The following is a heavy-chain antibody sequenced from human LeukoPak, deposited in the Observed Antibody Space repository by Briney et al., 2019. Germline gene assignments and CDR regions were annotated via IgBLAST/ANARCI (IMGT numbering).Heavy chain of an antibody. CDR3: ARGAGYNYPYYFDY. V-gene: IGHV3-53*01. Sequence: GGSLRLSCAASGFTFSSYAMSWVRQAPGKGLEWVSVIYGGGNIYYADSVKGRFTISRDNSKNTLYPQMNSLRAEDTAVYYCARGAGYNYPYYFDYWGQGTLVTVSS. CDR1: GFTFSSYA. J-gene: IGHJ4*02. CDR2: IYGGGNI. D-gene: IGHD5-24*01.